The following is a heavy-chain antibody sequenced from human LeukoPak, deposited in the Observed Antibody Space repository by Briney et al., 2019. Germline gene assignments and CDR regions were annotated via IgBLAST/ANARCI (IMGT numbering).Heavy chain of an antibody. D-gene: IGHD6-19*01. V-gene: IGHV4-34*01. CDR3: AKDLLYSSGSGGPIDY. CDR1: GGSFSGYY. CDR2: INHSGST. J-gene: IGHJ4*02. Sequence: SETLSLTSAVYGGSFSGYYWSWIRHPPGKGLEWMGEINHSGSTNYNPALKSRVTISVDTSKNQFSLKLSSVTAAATAVYYCAKDLLYSSGSGGPIDYWGQGTLVTVSS.